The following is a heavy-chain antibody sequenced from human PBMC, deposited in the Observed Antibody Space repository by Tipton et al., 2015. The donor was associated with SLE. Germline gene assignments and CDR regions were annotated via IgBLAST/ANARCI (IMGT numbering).Heavy chain of an antibody. D-gene: IGHD6-13*01. J-gene: IGHJ4*02. V-gene: IGHV4-59*01. CDR3: ARDVAAAGYFDY. CDR1: GGSISSYY. CDR2: IYYSGST. Sequence: TLSLTCTVSGGSISSYYWSWIRQPPGKGLEWIGYIYYSGSTNYNPSLKSRVTISVDTSKNQFSLKLSSVTAADTAVYYCARDVAAAGYFDYWGQGTLVTVSS.